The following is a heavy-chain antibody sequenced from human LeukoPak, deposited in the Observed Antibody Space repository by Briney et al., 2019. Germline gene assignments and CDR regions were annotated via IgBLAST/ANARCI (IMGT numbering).Heavy chain of an antibody. CDR3: AREAYGCSSRDDAFDI. CDR2: INPSGGST. Sequence: ASVKVSCKASGYTFTSYYMHWVRQAPGQGLEWMGIINPSGGSTTYAQRFQGGVTMTRDTSTGTVYMELSSLRCEDTAVYYCAREAYGCSSRDDAFDIWGQGTKVTVSS. CDR1: GYTFTSYY. D-gene: IGHD6-13*01. J-gene: IGHJ3*02. V-gene: IGHV1-46*01.